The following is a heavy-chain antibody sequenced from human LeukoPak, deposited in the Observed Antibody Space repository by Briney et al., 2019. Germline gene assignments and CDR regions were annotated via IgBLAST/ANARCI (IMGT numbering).Heavy chain of an antibody. V-gene: IGHV3-11*01. D-gene: IGHD3-9*01. CDR3: AREIRYFDWILSRPYAFDI. CDR1: GFTFSDYY. J-gene: IGHJ3*02. Sequence: GGSLRLSCAASGFTFSDYYMSWIRQAPGKGLEWVSYISSSGSTIYYADSVKGRFTISRDNAKNSLYLQMNSLRAEDTAVHYCAREIRYFDWILSRPYAFDIWGQGTMVTVSS. CDR2: ISSSGSTI.